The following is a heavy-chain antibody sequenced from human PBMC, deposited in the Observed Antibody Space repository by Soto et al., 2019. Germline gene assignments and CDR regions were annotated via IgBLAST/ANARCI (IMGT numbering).Heavy chain of an antibody. J-gene: IGHJ3*02. D-gene: IGHD3-10*01. CDR1: GGTFSSYA. CDR2: IIPIFGTA. V-gene: IGHV1-69*13. CDR3: ARDWVVRSLFDI. Sequence: ASVKVSCKASGGTFSSYAISWVRQAPGQGLEWMGGIIPIFGTANYAQKFQGRVTITADESTSTAYMELSSLRSEDTAVYYCARDWVVRSLFDIWGQGTMVTVSS.